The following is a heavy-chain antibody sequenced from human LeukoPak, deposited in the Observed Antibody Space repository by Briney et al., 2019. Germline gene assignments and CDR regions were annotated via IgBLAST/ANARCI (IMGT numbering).Heavy chain of an antibody. CDR3: AKDGVGANTYYYYYGMDV. D-gene: IGHD1-26*01. Sequence: GRSLRLSCAASGFTFSSYGMHWVRQAPGKGLEWVAVISYDGSNKYYADSVEGRFTISRDNSKNTLYLQMNSLRAEDTAVYYCAKDGVGANTYYYYYGMDVWGQGTTVTVSS. V-gene: IGHV3-30*18. CDR2: ISYDGSNK. J-gene: IGHJ6*02. CDR1: GFTFSSYG.